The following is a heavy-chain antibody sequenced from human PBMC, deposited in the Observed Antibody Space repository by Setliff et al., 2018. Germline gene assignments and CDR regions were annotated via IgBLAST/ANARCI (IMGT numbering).Heavy chain of an antibody. D-gene: IGHD2-8*02. CDR3: AKSPVAYCSGAVCYPFDY. Sequence: PGGSLSLSCAVSGFSFHDYGMGWVRQAPGTGLGWVSSINWNGVSIGYADSVPGRFTISGDNSKNTLYLQMNSLRAEDTAVYFCAKSPVAYCSGAVCYPFDYWGQGTLVTVSS. J-gene: IGHJ4*02. V-gene: IGHV3-20*04. CDR2: INWNGVSI. CDR1: GFSFHDYG.